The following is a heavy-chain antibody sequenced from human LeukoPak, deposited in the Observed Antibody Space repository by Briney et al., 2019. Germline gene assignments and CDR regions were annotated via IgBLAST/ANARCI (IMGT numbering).Heavy chain of an antibody. CDR1: GGTFSSYA. CDR2: IIPIFGTA. CDR3: ARGPLGYCSGGSCPEASYLDY. D-gene: IGHD2-15*01. V-gene: IGHV1-69*01. J-gene: IGHJ4*02. Sequence: SVKVSCKASGGTFSSYAISWVRQAPGQGLEWMGGIIPIFGTANYAQKFQGRVTITADESTSTAYMELSSLRSEDTAVYYCARGPLGYCSGGSCPEASYLDYWGQGTLVTVSS.